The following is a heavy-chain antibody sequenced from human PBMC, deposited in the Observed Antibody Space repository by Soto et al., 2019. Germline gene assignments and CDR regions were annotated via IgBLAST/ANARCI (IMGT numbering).Heavy chain of an antibody. J-gene: IGHJ4*02. D-gene: IGHD3-16*01. CDR2: ISVYYGNT. Sequence: ASVKVSCKASGYTFTSHGIGWLRQAPGQGLEWMGWISVYYGNTNYAPNLQGRVTVTADTSTTTAYMELRSLRSDDTAVYYCARGVSYDYVWGSPSSNFDLWGQGTLVPVSS. CDR3: ARGVSYDYVWGSPSSNFDL. CDR1: GYTFTSHG. V-gene: IGHV1-18*01.